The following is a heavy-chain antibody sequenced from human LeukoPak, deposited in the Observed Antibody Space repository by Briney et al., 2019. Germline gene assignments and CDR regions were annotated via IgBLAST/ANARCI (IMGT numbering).Heavy chain of an antibody. CDR2: ISYDGSNK. J-gene: IGHJ6*03. CDR1: GFTFSSYA. D-gene: IGHD5-18*01. Sequence: GGSLRLSCAASGFTFSSYAMHWVRQAPGKGLEWVAVISYDGSNKYYADSVKGRFTISRDNSKNTLYLQMNSLRAEDTAVYYCAGESGDTALYYMDVWGKGTTVTVSS. V-gene: IGHV3-30*04. CDR3: AGESGDTALYYMDV.